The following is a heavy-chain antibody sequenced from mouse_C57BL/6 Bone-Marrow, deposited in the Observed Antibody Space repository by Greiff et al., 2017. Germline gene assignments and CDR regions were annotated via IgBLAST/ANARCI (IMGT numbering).Heavy chain of an antibody. Sequence: QVQLQQSGAELARPGASVKLSCKASGYTFTSYGISWVKQRTGQGLEWIGEIYPRSGNTYYNEKFKGKATLTADKSSSTAYMELRSLTSEDSAVYFGAGGQRRLRWLAYWGQGTLVTVSA. CDR1: GYTFTSYG. V-gene: IGHV1-81*01. D-gene: IGHD3-2*02. J-gene: IGHJ3*01. CDR3: AGGQRRLRWLAY. CDR2: IYPRSGNT.